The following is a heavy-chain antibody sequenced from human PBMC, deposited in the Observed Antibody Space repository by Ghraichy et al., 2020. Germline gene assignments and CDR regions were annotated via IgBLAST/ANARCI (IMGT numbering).Heavy chain of an antibody. Sequence: ETLSLTCATVYGESFSGYLWSWFRLPPGKGLEWMGEINHSGSTNYNPSLKSRVTISVDTSNKQFSLKLSSVTAADTAVYYCARRQAVAGYWCFDLWGRGTLVTVSS. D-gene: IGHD6-19*01. CDR1: GESFSGYL. J-gene: IGHJ2*01. V-gene: IGHV4-34*01. CDR2: INHSGST. CDR3: ARRQAVAGYWCFDL.